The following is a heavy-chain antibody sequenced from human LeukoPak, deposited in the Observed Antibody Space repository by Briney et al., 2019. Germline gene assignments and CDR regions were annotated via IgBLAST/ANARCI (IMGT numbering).Heavy chain of an antibody. Sequence: GASVKVSCKASGGTFSSYAISWVRQAPGQGLEWMGGIIPIFGTANYAQKLQGRVTMTTDTSTSTAHMELRSLRSDDTAVYYCARDGLRFLEWLLGDNWFDPWGQGTLVTVSS. J-gene: IGHJ5*02. CDR3: ARDGLRFLEWLLGDNWFDP. CDR1: GGTFSSYA. CDR2: IIPIFGTA. V-gene: IGHV1-69*05. D-gene: IGHD3-3*01.